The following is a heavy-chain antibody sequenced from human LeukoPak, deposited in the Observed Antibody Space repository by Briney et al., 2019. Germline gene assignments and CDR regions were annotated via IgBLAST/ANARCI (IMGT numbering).Heavy chain of an antibody. CDR2: IWYDGSNK. CDR1: GFTFSSYG. CDR3: ARGNTWLRQNFDY. J-gene: IGHJ4*02. D-gene: IGHD5-12*01. Sequence: PGRSLRLSSAASGFTFSSYGMHWVRQAPGKGLEWVAVIWYDGSNKYYADSVKGRFTISRDNSKNTLYLQMNSLRAEDTAVYYCARGNTWLRQNFDYWGQGTLVTVSS. V-gene: IGHV3-33*01.